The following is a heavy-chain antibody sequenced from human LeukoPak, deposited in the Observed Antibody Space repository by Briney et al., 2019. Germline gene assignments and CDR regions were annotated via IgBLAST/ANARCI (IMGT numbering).Heavy chain of an antibody. J-gene: IGHJ6*02. CDR2: ISYDGSNK. CDR1: GFTFSSYG. V-gene: IGHV3-30*18. Sequence: GGSLRLSCAASGFTFSSYGMHWVRQAPGKGLEWVAVISYDGSNKYYADSVKGRFTISRDNSKNTLYVQMNSLRAEDTAVYYCAKDRGFGESRAHYYYGMDVWGQGTTVTVSS. D-gene: IGHD3-10*01. CDR3: AKDRGFGESRAHYYYGMDV.